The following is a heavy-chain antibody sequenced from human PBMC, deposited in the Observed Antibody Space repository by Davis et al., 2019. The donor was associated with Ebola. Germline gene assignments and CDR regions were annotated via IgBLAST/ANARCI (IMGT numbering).Heavy chain of an antibody. CDR2: IYWTDDE. J-gene: IGHJ6*04. D-gene: IGHD7-27*01. CDR3: VRYSLRTGEKSLDV. Sequence: SGPTLVKPTQTLTLTCTFSGFSLTSTEMSVAWIRQPPGKALEWLALIYWTDDERYNPSLRNKLTINKDTSKNQVFLTVTNLDPVDTATYYCVRYSLRTGEKSLDVWGKGTTVTVSS. CDR1: GFSLTSTEMS. V-gene: IGHV2-5*01.